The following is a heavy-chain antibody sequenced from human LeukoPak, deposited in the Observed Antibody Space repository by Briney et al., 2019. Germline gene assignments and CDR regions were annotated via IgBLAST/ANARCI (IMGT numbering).Heavy chain of an antibody. V-gene: IGHV4-30-2*01. Sequence: SETLSLTCTVSGGSISSGGYYWSWIRQPPGKGLEWIGYIYHSGSTYYNPSLKSRVTISEDMSKNQFSLKLSSVTAADTAVYYCASVKWDLSFDFWGQGTLVTVSS. CDR1: GGSISSGGYY. CDR2: IYHSGST. D-gene: IGHD1-26*01. J-gene: IGHJ4*02. CDR3: ASVKWDLSFDF.